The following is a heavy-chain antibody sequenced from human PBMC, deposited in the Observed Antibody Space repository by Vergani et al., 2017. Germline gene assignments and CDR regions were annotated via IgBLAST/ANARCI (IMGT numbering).Heavy chain of an antibody. CDR3: VREHKPKNLNGYHRGNWFDP. Sequence: QVKLVQSGSELKTPGASVKVSCKTSGYSFTEYSMSWVRQAPGQGLEWMGWINTDTGNPTYAQGFRGRYVCFLDTSLTTAFMVIKRLKSEDTAMYYCVREHKPKNLNGYHRGNWFDPWGQGTLVTVSA. J-gene: IGHJ5*02. CDR2: INTDTGNP. D-gene: IGHD3-9*01. CDR1: GYSFTEYS. V-gene: IGHV7-4-1*02.